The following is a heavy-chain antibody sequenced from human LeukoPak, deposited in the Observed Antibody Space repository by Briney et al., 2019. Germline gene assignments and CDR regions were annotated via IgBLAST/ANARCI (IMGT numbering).Heavy chain of an antibody. V-gene: IGHV1-3*01. D-gene: IGHD6-19*01. J-gene: IGHJ4*02. Sequence: ASVKVSCKASGYTFTSYAMHWVRQAPGQRLEWMGWINAGNGNTKYSQNFQGRVTITRDTSASTANMELTSLRSEDTAVYYCARDQFSSGWYLSFDFWGQGTLVTVSS. CDR2: INAGNGNT. CDR3: ARDQFSSGWYLSFDF. CDR1: GYTFTSYA.